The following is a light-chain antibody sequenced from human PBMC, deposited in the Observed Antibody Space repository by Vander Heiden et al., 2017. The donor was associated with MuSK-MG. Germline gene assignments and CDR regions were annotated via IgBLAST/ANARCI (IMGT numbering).Light chain of an antibody. J-gene: IGKJ2*01. CDR3: QQYYNWHPYT. CDR1: QSVSSN. CDR2: SAS. Sequence: EIVMTQSPATLSVSPGERATLSCRASQSVSSNLAWYQQKPGQAPRLLIYSASTRATGTPARFSGSGSGTEFTLTISSLQSEDFAVYYCQQYYNWHPYTFGQGTKLEIK. V-gene: IGKV3-15*01.